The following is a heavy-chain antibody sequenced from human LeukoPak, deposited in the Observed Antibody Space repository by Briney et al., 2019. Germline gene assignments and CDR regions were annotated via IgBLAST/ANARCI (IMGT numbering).Heavy chain of an antibody. Sequence: GESLKISCKGSGYSFSSYCIGWVRQMPGKGLEWMGIIYPGDSDTRNSPSFQGQVTISADKSISTAYLQWSSLEASDTAMYFCARARILLTFGGLRGTKTDAFDIWGQGTMVTVSS. CDR3: ARARILLTFGGLRGTKTDAFDI. CDR1: GYSFSSYC. J-gene: IGHJ3*02. V-gene: IGHV5-51*01. D-gene: IGHD3-16*01. CDR2: IYPGDSDT.